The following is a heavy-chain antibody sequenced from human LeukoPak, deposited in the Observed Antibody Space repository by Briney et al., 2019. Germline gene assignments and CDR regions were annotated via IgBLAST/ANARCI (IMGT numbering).Heavy chain of an antibody. V-gene: IGHV3-23*01. Sequence: GGSLRLSCAASGFTFSTYAMSWVRQAPGKGLEWVSAIGDTTYYADSVKGRFTISRDNSKNTLYLQMDNLRAEDAAIYYCAKAYAFVGANYFDYWGQGTLVTVSS. CDR3: AKAYAFVGANYFDY. CDR2: IGDTT. CDR1: GFTFSTYA. D-gene: IGHD1-26*01. J-gene: IGHJ4*02.